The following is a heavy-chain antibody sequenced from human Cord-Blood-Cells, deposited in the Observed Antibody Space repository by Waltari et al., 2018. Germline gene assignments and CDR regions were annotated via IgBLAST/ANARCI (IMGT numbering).Heavy chain of an antibody. D-gene: IGHD3-10*01. V-gene: IGHV4-34*01. CDR3: ASAMVRGVGHAFDI. Sequence: QVQLQQWGAGLLKPSETLSLTCAVYGGSFSGYSWSWIRQPPGKGLEWIGEINHSGSTNYNPSLKSRVTISVDTSKNQFSLKLSSVTAADTAVYYCASAMVRGVGHAFDIWGQGTMVTVSS. J-gene: IGHJ3*02. CDR1: GGSFSGYS. CDR2: INHSGST.